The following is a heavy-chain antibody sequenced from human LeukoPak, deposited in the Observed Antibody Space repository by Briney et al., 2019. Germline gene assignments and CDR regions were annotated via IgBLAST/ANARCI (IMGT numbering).Heavy chain of an antibody. Sequence: ASVKVSCKASGYTFTSYDINWVRQATGQGLEWMGWMNPNSGNTRYAQKFQGRVTMTRNTSISTAYMELSSLRSEDTAVYYCASSYGGKGNYNWFDPWGQGTLVTASS. D-gene: IGHD4-23*01. CDR3: ASSYGGKGNYNWFDP. CDR2: MNPNSGNT. J-gene: IGHJ5*02. V-gene: IGHV1-8*01. CDR1: GYTFTSYD.